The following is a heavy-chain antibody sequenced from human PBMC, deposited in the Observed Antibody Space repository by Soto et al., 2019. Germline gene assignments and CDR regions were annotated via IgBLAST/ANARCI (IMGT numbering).Heavy chain of an antibody. D-gene: IGHD5-12*01. CDR2: ISSSGSTI. CDR3: ARDRGGVATIYDAYYYGMDV. J-gene: IGHJ6*02. CDR1: GFTFSSYE. V-gene: IGHV3-48*03. Sequence: GGSLRLSCAASGFTFSSYEMNWVRQAPGKGLEWVSYISSSGSTIYYADSVKGRFTISRDNAKTSLYLQMNSLRAEDTAVYYCARDRGGVATIYDAYYYGMDVWGQGTTVTVSS.